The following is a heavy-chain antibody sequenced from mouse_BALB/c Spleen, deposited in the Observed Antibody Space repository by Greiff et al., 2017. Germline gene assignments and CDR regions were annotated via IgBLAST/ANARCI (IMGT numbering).Heavy chain of an antibody. CDR2: INPYNGDT. Sequence: VQLQQSGPELVKPGASVKISCKASGYSFTGYFMNWVMQSHGKSLEWIGRINPYNGDTFYNQKFKGKATLTVDKSSSTAHMELRSLASEDSAVYYCAREGDYCGSSYEYFDVWGAGTTVTVSS. J-gene: IGHJ1*01. V-gene: IGHV1-20*02. CDR3: AREGDYCGSSYEYFDV. CDR1: GYSFTGYF. D-gene: IGHD1-1*01.